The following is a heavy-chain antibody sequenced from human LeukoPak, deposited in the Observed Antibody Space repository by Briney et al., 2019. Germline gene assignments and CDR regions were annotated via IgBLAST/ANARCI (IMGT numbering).Heavy chain of an antibody. V-gene: IGHV4-59*01. CDR1: GVSISHYY. CDR3: ARMTNYYYGMDV. Sequence: SETLSLTCTVSGVSISHYYWSWIRQPPGQGLEWIGYIYYSGSTNYNPSLKSRVTISVDTSKNQFSLKLSSVTAADTAVYYCARMTNYYYGMDVWGQGTTVTVSS. J-gene: IGHJ6*02. CDR2: IYYSGST.